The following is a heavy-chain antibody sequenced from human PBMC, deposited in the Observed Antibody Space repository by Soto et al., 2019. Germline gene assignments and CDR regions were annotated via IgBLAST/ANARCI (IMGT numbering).Heavy chain of an antibody. CDR2: IYSGGST. Sequence: GSLRLSCAASGFTVSSNYMSWVRQAPGKGLEWVSVIYSGGSTYYADSVKGRFTISRDNSKNTLYLQMNSLRAEDTAVYYCASASPRDLYYYYYYMDVWGKGTTVTVSS. CDR1: GFTVSSNY. CDR3: ASASPRDLYYYYYYMDV. J-gene: IGHJ6*03. V-gene: IGHV3-66*01.